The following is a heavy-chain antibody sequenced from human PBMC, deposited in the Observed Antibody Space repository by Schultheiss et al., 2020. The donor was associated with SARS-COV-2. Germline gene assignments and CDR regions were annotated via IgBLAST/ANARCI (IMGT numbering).Heavy chain of an antibody. Sequence: GGSLRLSCAASGFTFSSYGMHWVRQAPGKGLEWVAVIWYDGSNKYYADSVKGRFTISRDNSKNTLYLHMNSLRAEDTAVYYCARAAIVTTAMAQHFDHWGQGTLVTVSS. D-gene: IGHD5-18*01. CDR3: ARAAIVTTAMAQHFDH. J-gene: IGHJ4*02. V-gene: IGHV3-33*08. CDR2: IWYDGSNK. CDR1: GFTFSSYG.